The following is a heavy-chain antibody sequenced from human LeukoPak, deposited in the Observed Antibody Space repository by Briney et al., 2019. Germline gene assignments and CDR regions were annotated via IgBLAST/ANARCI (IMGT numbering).Heavy chain of an antibody. D-gene: IGHD6-19*01. J-gene: IGHJ4*02. Sequence: GSSVKVSCKASGGTFSSYAISWVRQAPGQGLAWMGRIIPIFGTANFAQKFQGRVTITTDECTSTDYIELGSLRSEDRAVYYCARGGSVAGTDLYFDYWGQGTLVTVSS. CDR2: IIPIFGTA. V-gene: IGHV1-69*05. CDR1: GGTFSSYA. CDR3: ARGGSVAGTDLYFDY.